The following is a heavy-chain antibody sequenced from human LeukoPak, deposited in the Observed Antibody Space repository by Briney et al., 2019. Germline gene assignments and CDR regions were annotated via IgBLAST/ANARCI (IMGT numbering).Heavy chain of an antibody. J-gene: IGHJ4*02. CDR1: GVSTGGYY. V-gene: IGHV4-59*08. CDR3: ARQVLMVRGVIIMGYYFDY. CDR2: IFYRGST. D-gene: IGHD3-10*01. Sequence: NSSETLSLTCTVSGVSTGGYYWSWIRQPPGKGLEWIGHIFYRGSTSYTPSLTSRVTISVDTSKNQFSLKLRSVSAADTAVYYCARQVLMVRGVIIMGYYFDYWGQGTLVTVSS.